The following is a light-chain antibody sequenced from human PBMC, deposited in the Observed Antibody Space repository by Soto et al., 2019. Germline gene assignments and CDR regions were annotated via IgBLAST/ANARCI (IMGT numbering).Light chain of an antibody. J-gene: IGLJ2*01. CDR2: LSSDGSH. CDR1: SGHSSYI. Sequence: QSVLTQSPSASASLGASVKLTCTLSSGHSSYIIAWHQQQPEKGPRYLMKLSSDGSHTKGDGIPDRFSGSSSGAERYLTISSLQSEDEADYYCQTWGTGIVVFGGGTQLTVL. V-gene: IGLV4-69*01. CDR3: QTWGTGIVV.